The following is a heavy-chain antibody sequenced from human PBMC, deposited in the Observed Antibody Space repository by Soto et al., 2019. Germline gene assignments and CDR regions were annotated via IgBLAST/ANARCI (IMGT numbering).Heavy chain of an antibody. CDR2: IYYSGNT. CDR3: ASIAAPGTTHFDF. J-gene: IGHJ4*02. V-gene: IGHV4-39*01. D-gene: IGHD6-13*01. Sequence: NPSETLSLTCTVSAGSLGSSSYYWGWIRQSPGKGLEWIGNIYYSGNTFYNPSLKSRVTITVDTSKNQFYLHLSSVTAADTAIFYCASIAAPGTTHFDFWGQGTLVTVSS. CDR1: AGSLGSSSYY.